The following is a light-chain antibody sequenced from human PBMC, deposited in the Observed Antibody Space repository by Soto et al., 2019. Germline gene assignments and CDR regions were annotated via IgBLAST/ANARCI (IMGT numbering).Light chain of an antibody. V-gene: IGLV2-8*01. CDR1: SSDVGGYTY. J-gene: IGLJ3*02. CDR2: GVS. CDR3: GSYAARNNWV. Sequence: QSALTQPPSASGSPGPSVTISGTGTSSDVGGYTYVSWYQQHPGKAPKLMLYGVSQRPAGVSDRFSGSKSGNAASLTVSGIQAEDEADYCCGSYAARNNWVFGGGTKLTVL.